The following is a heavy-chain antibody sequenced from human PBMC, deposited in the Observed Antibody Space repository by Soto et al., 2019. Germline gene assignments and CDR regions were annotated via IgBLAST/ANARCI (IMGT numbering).Heavy chain of an antibody. J-gene: IGHJ5*02. CDR2: IYYSGST. CDR3: ARSASLGGPNWFDP. Sequence: QVQLQESGPGLVKPSQTLSLTCTVSGGSISSGGYYWSWIRQHPGKGLEWIGYIYYSGSTYYNPSLKRRVTIAVDTSKNPFSLKLSSVTAADTAVYYCARSASLGGPNWFDPWGQGTLVTVSS. V-gene: IGHV4-31*03. CDR1: GGSISSGGYY.